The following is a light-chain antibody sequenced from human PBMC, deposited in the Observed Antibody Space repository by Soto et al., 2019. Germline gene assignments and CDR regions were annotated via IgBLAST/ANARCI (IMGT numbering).Light chain of an antibody. Sequence: EIVMTQSPATLSVSPGERATLSCRASQSVSSNLVWYQQKPGQAPRLLIYGAPTRATGIPARFSGTGSGTDFTLTISSLQSEDFAVYYCQQYNNWPPWTFGQGTKVDIK. J-gene: IGKJ1*01. CDR3: QQYNNWPPWT. CDR1: QSVSSN. V-gene: IGKV3-15*01. CDR2: GAP.